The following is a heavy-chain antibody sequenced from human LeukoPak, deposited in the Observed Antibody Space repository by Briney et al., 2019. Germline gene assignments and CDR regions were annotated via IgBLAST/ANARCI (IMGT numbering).Heavy chain of an antibody. D-gene: IGHD3-10*01. CDR3: ARSHVLLWFGELSTNWFDP. CDR1: GYTFTGYY. J-gene: IGHJ5*02. V-gene: IGHV1-2*02. Sequence: ASVKVSCKASGYTFTGYYMHWVRQAPGQGLEWMGWINPNSGGTNYAQKFQGRVTMTRDTSISTAYMELSRLRSDDTAVYYCARSHVLLWFGELSTNWFDPWGQGTLVTVSP. CDR2: INPNSGGT.